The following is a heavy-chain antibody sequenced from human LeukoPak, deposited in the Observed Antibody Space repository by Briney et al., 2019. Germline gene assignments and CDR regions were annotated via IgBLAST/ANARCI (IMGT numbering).Heavy chain of an antibody. CDR2: IIPIFGSA. D-gene: IGHD5-12*01. CDR1: GYTFPSYA. CDR3: ARVGDDIVAGGSWFDP. V-gene: IGHV1-69*13. Sequence: GASVKVSCKASGYTFPSYAISWVRQAPGQGLEWMGGIIPIFGSANYAQNFQGRATITADESTTTAYMELSSLRSEDTAVYYCARVGDDIVAGGSWFDPWGQGTLVTVSS. J-gene: IGHJ5*02.